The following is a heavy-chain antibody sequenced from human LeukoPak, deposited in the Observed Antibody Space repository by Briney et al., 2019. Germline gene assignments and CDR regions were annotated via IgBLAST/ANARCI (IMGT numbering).Heavy chain of an antibody. Sequence: GASVKVSCKASGYTFTSYEINWVRQATGQGLEWMRWMNPNSGNTGYAQKFQGRVTMTRNTSISTAYMELSSLRSEDTAVYYCARGGEMATIIHYYYYMDVRGKGTTVTVSS. CDR1: GYTFTSYE. J-gene: IGHJ6*03. CDR3: ARGGEMATIIHYYYYMDV. V-gene: IGHV1-8*01. D-gene: IGHD5-24*01. CDR2: MNPNSGNT.